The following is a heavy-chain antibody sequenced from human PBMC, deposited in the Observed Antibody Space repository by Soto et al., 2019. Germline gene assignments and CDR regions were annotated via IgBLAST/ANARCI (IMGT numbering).Heavy chain of an antibody. V-gene: IGHV3-30*18. CDR2: ISYDGSDQ. CDR3: AKDTGADY. Sequence: HLGGSLRLSCAASGFTFSSYGMYWVRQAPGKGLEWVARISYDGSDQFYGDSVKGRFTISRDNSKNILYVQMNSLRSEDTAVYYCAKDTGADYWGQGTVVTVSS. J-gene: IGHJ4*02. CDR1: GFTFSSYG. D-gene: IGHD3-10*01.